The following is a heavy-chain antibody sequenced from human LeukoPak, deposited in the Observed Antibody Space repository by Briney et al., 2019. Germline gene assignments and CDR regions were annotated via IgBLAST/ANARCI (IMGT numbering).Heavy chain of an antibody. CDR2: ISSSSSYI. Sequence: GGSLRLSCAASGFTFSSYSMNWVRQAPGKGLEWVSSISSSSSYIYYADSVKGRFTISRDNAQNSVFLQVNSVRADDTAVYYCARIGYSSSCFDYWGQGTPVTVSS. D-gene: IGHD2-2*01. V-gene: IGHV3-21*01. J-gene: IGHJ4*02. CDR3: ARIGYSSSCFDY. CDR1: GFTFSSYS.